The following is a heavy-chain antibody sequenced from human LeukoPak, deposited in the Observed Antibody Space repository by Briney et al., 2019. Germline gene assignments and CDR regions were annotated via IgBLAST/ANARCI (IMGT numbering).Heavy chain of an antibody. Sequence: SETLSLTCTGSGGSISSYYWSWIRQPPGKGLELIGYIYYSGSTNYNPSPKSRVTISVDTSKNQFSLKLSSVTAADTAVYYCARHAYGGNNFWFDPWGQGTLVTVSS. CDR2: IYYSGST. V-gene: IGHV4-59*08. J-gene: IGHJ5*02. CDR1: GGSISSYY. D-gene: IGHD4-23*01. CDR3: ARHAYGGNNFWFDP.